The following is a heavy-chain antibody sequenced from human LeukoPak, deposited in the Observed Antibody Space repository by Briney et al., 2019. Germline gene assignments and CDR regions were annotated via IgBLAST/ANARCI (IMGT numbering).Heavy chain of an antibody. J-gene: IGHJ6*02. CDR1: GYTFTSYD. D-gene: IGHD2-2*01. CDR2: MNPNSGNT. V-gene: IGHV1-8*01. Sequence: ASVKVSCKASGYTFTSYDINWVRQATGQGLEWMGWMNPNSGNTGYAQKFQGRVTMNRNTSISTAYMELSSLRSEDTAVYYCARGGVVVVPAATTVYYYYYGMDVWGQGTTVTVSS. CDR3: ARGGVVVVPAATTVYYYYYGMDV.